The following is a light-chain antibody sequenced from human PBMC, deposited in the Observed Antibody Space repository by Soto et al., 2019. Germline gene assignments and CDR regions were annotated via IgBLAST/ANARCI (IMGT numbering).Light chain of an antibody. CDR1: STDFVGYNR. V-gene: IGLV2-18*01. Sequence: QSALTQPPSVSGSPGQSVTISCTGTSTDFVGYNRVSWYQQPPGTAPKLMIYEGSKRPSGVPDRFSGSKSGNTASLPISGLLAADYADYCCSFYTSETAYVFGTGTKGTVL. CDR3: SFYTSETAYV. CDR2: EGS. J-gene: IGLJ1*01.